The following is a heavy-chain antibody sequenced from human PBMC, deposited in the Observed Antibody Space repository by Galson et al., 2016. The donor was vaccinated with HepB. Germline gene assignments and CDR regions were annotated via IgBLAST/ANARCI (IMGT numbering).Heavy chain of an antibody. V-gene: IGHV3-9*01. J-gene: IGHJ4*02. CDR2: VSWNSGRL. CDR1: GFRFDEYA. Sequence: SLRLSCAASGFRFDEYAIHWVRQAPGKGLERVSGVSWNSGRLGYADSVKGRFTISRDNAKNSLYLQMNSLRAEDTALYYCVNDKTSGYSSGWYYFDYWGQGTLVTVSS. CDR3: VNDKTSGYSSGWYYFDY. D-gene: IGHD6-19*01.